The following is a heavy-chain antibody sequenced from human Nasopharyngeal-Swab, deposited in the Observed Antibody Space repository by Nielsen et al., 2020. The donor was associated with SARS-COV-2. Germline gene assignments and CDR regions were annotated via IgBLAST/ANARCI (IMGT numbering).Heavy chain of an antibody. CDR3: VRTDGYTLNNAFDI. D-gene: IGHD5-24*01. CDR2: ISSSSSYI. Sequence: GESLKISCAASGFTFSSYSMNWVRQAPEKGLEWVSSISSSSSYIYYADSVKGRFTISRDNAKNSLYLQMNSLRAEDTAVYYCVRTDGYTLNNAFDIWGQGTMVTVSS. CDR1: GFTFSSYS. V-gene: IGHV3-21*01. J-gene: IGHJ3*02.